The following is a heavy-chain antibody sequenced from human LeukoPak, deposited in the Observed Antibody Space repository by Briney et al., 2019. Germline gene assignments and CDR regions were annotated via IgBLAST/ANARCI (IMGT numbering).Heavy chain of an antibody. CDR3: ARDGYCSSTSCSRGRWFDP. Sequence: GASVKVSCKTSGYNFIDYYIHWVRQAPGQGLEWVGRIDPVSGGTHYAQKFQVRVTMTTDTSTSTAYMELRSLRSDDTAVYYCARDGYCSSTSCSRGRWFDPWGQGTLVTVSS. CDR2: IDPVSGGT. V-gene: IGHV1-2*02. D-gene: IGHD2-2*03. CDR1: GYNFIDYY. J-gene: IGHJ5*02.